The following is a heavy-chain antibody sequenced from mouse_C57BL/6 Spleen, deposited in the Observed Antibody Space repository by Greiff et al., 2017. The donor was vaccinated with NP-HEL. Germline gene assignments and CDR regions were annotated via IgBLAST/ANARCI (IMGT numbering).Heavy chain of an antibody. CDR3: AREGNWVFDY. CDR2: IYPSDSET. CDR1: GYTFTSYW. D-gene: IGHD4-1*01. J-gene: IGHJ2*01. V-gene: IGHV1-61*01. Sequence: VQLQQPGAELVRPGSSVKLSCKASGYTFTSYWMDWVKQRPGQGLEWIGNIYPSDSETHYNQKFKDKATLTVDKSSSTAYMQLSSLTSEDSAVYYCAREGNWVFDYWGQGTTLTVSS.